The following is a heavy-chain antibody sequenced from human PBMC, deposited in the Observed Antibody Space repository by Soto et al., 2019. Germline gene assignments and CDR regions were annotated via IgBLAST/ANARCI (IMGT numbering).Heavy chain of an antibody. Sequence: GGSLRLSCAASGFTFSSYDMRWVRQATGKGLEWVSAIGIAGDTYYPGSVKGRFTISRENAKNSLYLQMNSLRAGDTAVYYCARSPPGGYHYYYGMDVWGQGTTVTVSS. J-gene: IGHJ6*02. CDR2: IGIAGDT. CDR1: GFTFSSYD. CDR3: ARSPPGGYHYYYGMDV. V-gene: IGHV3-13*04. D-gene: IGHD3-22*01.